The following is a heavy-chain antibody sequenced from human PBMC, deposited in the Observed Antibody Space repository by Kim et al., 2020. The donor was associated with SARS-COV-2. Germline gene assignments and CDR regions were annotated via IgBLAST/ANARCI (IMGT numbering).Heavy chain of an antibody. CDR1: GYTFTSYA. CDR2: INAGNGNT. Sequence: ASVNVSCKASGYTFTSYAMHWVRQAPGQRLEWMGWINAGNGNTKYSQKFQGRVTITRDTSASTAYMELSSLRSEDTAVYYCASGDVLTGYYGYWGQGALVSVSS. CDR3: ASGDVLTGYYGY. J-gene: IGHJ4*02. V-gene: IGHV1-3*01. D-gene: IGHD3-9*01.